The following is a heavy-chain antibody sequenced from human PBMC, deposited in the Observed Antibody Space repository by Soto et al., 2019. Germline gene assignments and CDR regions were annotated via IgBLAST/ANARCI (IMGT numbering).Heavy chain of an antibody. V-gene: IGHV3-23*01. CDR2: VTGSGSQI. J-gene: IGHJ5*02. CDR1: GFTISTYA. CDR3: AKDAVYKDGLWLMDS. D-gene: IGHD2-21*01. Sequence: PGGSLRLSCAASGFTISTYAMTWVRQAPGKGLECVSGVTGSGSQIHYADSVKGRFTISKDNSKNTLYLQMSNLRDGDTALYYCAKDAVYKDGLWLMDSWGQGTLVTVSS.